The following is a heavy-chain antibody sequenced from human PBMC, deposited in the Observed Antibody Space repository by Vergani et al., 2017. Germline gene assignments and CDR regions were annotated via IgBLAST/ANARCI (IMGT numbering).Heavy chain of an antibody. J-gene: IGHJ6*02. D-gene: IGHD6-6*01. V-gene: IGHV1-18*04. CDR1: GYTFTSYG. CDR2: ISAYNSNT. Sequence: QVQLVQSGAEVKKPGASVKVSCKASGYTFTSYGISWVRQAPGQGLEWMGWISAYNSNTNHAQTLQGRVTMTTDTSTSTAYMALRSLRSDDTAVYYCARDSYSSSSSYYYGMDVWGQGTTVTVSS. CDR3: ARDSYSSSSSYYYGMDV.